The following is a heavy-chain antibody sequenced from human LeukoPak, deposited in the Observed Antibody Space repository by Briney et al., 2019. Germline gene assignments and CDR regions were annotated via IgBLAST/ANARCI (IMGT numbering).Heavy chain of an antibody. Sequence: PGGSLRLSCAASGFTFSSYAMHWVRQASGKGLEWVGRIRSKATSYATAYAASVKGRFTISRDDSKNTAYLQMNSLKTEDTAVYYCTRHEDFWSGYAYWGQGTLVTVSS. V-gene: IGHV3-73*01. CDR3: TRHEDFWSGYAY. J-gene: IGHJ4*02. CDR1: GFTFSSYA. D-gene: IGHD3-3*01. CDR2: IRSKATSYAT.